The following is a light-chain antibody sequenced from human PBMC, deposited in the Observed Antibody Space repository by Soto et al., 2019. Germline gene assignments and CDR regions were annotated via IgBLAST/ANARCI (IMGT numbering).Light chain of an antibody. CDR3: AAWDDSLSGVV. V-gene: IGLV1-44*01. CDR1: SSNIGSNL. CDR2: NNN. Sequence: QSVLTQPPSASGTPGQRVTISCSGSSSNIGSNLVNWYQQLPGTAPKLVMYNNNQWPSGVPDRFSGSKSGTSASLAISGLQSEDEADYYCAAWDDSLSGVVFGGGTQLTVL. J-gene: IGLJ2*01.